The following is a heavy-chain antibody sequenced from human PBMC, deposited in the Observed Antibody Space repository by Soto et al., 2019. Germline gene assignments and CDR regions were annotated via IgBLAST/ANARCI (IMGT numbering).Heavy chain of an antibody. CDR3: ASPYCSGGSCYLTEYFQY. CDR2: IAYDSSKK. Sequence: QVQLVASGGGVVQPGRSVRLSCAASGFSFSYYAMHWVRQAPGKGLEWVAVIAYDSSKKYYADSVKGRFTISRDNSKNTLYLQMNSLRDDDTAVYYCASPYCSGGSCYLTEYFQYWGQGTLVTVSS. CDR1: GFSFSYYA. D-gene: IGHD2-15*01. V-gene: IGHV3-30*03. J-gene: IGHJ1*01.